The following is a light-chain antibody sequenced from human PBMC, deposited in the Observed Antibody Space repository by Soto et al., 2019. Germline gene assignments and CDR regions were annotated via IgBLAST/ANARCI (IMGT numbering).Light chain of an antibody. CDR1: ESVITY. CDR2: AAS. Sequence: DIQMTQSPSSLSAPVGDRVTITCRASESVITYLNWYRQKPGKAPKLLIYAASSLQSGVPSRFSGSGSGTDFTLTISSLQPEDFATYYCQQSYSTPRVTFGQGTRLEI. CDR3: QQSYSTPRVT. V-gene: IGKV1-39*01. J-gene: IGKJ5*01.